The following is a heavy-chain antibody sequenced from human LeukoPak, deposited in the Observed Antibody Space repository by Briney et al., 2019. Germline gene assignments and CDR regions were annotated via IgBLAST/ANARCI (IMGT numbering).Heavy chain of an antibody. V-gene: IGHV3-23*01. CDR1: GFTYSSYA. CDR3: AKELSLVAAAGQTDY. D-gene: IGHD6-13*01. Sequence: PGGSLRLSCAASGFTYSSYALSWLRQAPGKGLDWVSATSGSGGSTYYADSVKGRFTISSDNSKNTLYLQMNSLRAEDTAVYYCAKELSLVAAAGQTDYWGQGTLVTVSS. CDR2: TSGSGGST. J-gene: IGHJ4*02.